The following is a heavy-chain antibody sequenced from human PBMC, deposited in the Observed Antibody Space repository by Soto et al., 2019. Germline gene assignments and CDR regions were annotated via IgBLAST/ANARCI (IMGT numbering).Heavy chain of an antibody. Sequence: QVQLQESGPGLVKPSETLSLTCTVSGGSISNYYWSWVRQPPGKGLEWIGYSHYTGSTNYNPSLKSRVTLSASTSTRKSSLNMSPVNTAEKDVYYCAILSGSPAVDGVDVWGQGTAVIVSS. J-gene: IGHJ6*02. CDR2: SHYTGST. D-gene: IGHD2-15*01. V-gene: IGHV4-59*08. CDR3: AILSGSPAVDGVDV. CDR1: GGSISNYY.